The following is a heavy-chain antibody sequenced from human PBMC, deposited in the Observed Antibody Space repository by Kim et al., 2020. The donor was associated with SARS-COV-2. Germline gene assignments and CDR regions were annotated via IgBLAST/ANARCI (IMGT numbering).Heavy chain of an antibody. J-gene: IGHJ6*01. CDR1: GCSISSYY. CDR3: SGGEIVVGPDPYYDCMDV. Sequence: SETLSLTCTVSGCSISSYYWSWIRQPPGKGLEWIGYIYYSGSTNYNPSLKSRVTISVDTSKNQFSLKLSSVTAADTAVYYCSGGEIVVGPDPYYDCMDV. V-gene: IGHV4-59*08. D-gene: IGHD2-15*01. CDR2: IYYSGST.